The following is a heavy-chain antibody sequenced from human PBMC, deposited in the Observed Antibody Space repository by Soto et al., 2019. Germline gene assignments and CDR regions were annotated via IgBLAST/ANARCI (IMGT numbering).Heavy chain of an antibody. CDR3: ARRGSGSYSDY. D-gene: IGHD3-10*01. J-gene: IGHJ4*02. CDR2: IYYSGST. V-gene: IGHV4-39*01. CDR1: GGSISSSSYY. Sequence: SETLSLTCTVSGGSISSSSYYWGWIRQPPGKGLEGIGSIYYSGSTYYNPSLKSRVPISVDTSKNQFSLKLSSVTAADTAVYYCARRGSGSYSDYWGQGTLVTVSS.